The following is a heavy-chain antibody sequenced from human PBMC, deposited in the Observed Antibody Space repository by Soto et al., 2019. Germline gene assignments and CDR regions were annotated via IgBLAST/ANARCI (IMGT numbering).Heavy chain of an antibody. CDR1: GFTFSNYG. V-gene: IGHV3-48*02. CDR3: ARGGSSGPDY. CDR2: ISSTTSTI. D-gene: IGHD3-10*01. Sequence: EVQLVESGGGLVQPGGSLRLSCAASGFTFSNYGMNWVRQAPGKGLEWVSYISSTTSTISYADSVKGRFTISRDNAKNALYLQMNRLRDDDTAVYYCARGGSSGPDYWGQGTLVTVSS. J-gene: IGHJ4*02.